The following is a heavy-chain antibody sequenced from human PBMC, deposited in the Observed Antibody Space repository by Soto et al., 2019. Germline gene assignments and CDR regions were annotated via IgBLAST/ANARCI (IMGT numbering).Heavy chain of an antibody. CDR1: GFTFSDYY. V-gene: IGHV3-11*01. CDR3: ARQKAWTGEWLSLYAPGMDV. J-gene: IGHJ6*02. D-gene: IGHD3-22*01. Sequence: QVQLVESGGGLVKPGGSLRLSCAASGFTFSDYYMSWIRQAPGKGLEWVSYISNSGSTIYFADSVKGRFTISRDNAKNPLYRQMNSLRAGETAVYFCARQKAWTGEWLSLYAPGMDVWGQGTTVTVSS. CDR2: ISNSGSTI.